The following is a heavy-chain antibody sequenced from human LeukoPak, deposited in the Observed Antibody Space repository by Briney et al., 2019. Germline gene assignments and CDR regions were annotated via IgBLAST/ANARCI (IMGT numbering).Heavy chain of an antibody. Sequence: ASVKVSCKASGYTFTSYGISWVRQAPGQGLEWMGWISAYNGNTNYAQKLQGRVTMTTDTSTSTAYMELRSLRSDDTAVYYCTRGGGDILTGYYFDPWGQGTLVTVSS. J-gene: IGHJ5*02. V-gene: IGHV1-18*01. D-gene: IGHD3-9*01. CDR3: TRGGGDILTGYYFDP. CDR2: ISAYNGNT. CDR1: GYTFTSYG.